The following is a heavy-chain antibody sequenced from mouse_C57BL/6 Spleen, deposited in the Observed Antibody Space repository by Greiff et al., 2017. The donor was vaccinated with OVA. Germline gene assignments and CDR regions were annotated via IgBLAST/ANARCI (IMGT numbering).Heavy chain of an antibody. J-gene: IGHJ1*03. CDR2: INPNYGTT. Sequence: VQLQQSGPELVKPGASVKISCKASGYSFTDYNMNWVKQSNGKSLEWIGVINPNYGTTSYNQKFKGKATLTVDQSSSTAYMQLNSLASEDSAVYYCARSTTVVATGYFDVWGTGTTVTVSS. D-gene: IGHD1-1*01. V-gene: IGHV1-39*01. CDR1: GYSFTDYN. CDR3: ARSTTVVATGYFDV.